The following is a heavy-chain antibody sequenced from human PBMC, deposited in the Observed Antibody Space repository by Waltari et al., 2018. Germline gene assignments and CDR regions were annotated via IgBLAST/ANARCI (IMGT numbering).Heavy chain of an antibody. CDR2: IYYSGTT. J-gene: IGHJ4*02. CDR1: GGSIRSYY. D-gene: IGHD4-17*01. V-gene: IGHV4-59*01. CDR3: AREIYGGNSRPFDY. Sequence: VQLQESGPGLVKPSATLSLTCSVSGGSIRSYYWNWFRQPPGKGLEWLGYIYYSGTTNYDPSLKSRVSISVDTSKNQVSLQLRSVTAADTAVYYCAREIYGGNSRPFDYWGQGILVTVSS.